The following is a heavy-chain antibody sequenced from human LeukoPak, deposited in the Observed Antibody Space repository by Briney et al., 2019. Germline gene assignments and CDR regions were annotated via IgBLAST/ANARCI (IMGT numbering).Heavy chain of an antibody. V-gene: IGHV4-59*01. CDR3: ARVGYYYDSSAYSG. D-gene: IGHD3-22*01. CDR1: GGSISSYC. Sequence: PSETLSLTCTVSGGSISSYCWSWIRQPPGKGLEWIGYMYYSGSTNYNPSLKSRVTISIDTSKNQFSLKLSSVTAADTAVYYCARVGYYYDSSAYSGWGQGTLVTVSS. CDR2: MYYSGST. J-gene: IGHJ4*02.